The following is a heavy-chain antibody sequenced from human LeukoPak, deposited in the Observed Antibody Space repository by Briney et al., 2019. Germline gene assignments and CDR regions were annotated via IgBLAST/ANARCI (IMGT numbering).Heavy chain of an antibody. V-gene: IGHV3-23*01. CDR3: ARRDIVVVVSASDY. CDR2: ITASGDST. D-gene: IGHD2-15*01. J-gene: IGHJ4*02. Sequence: GESLRLSCAASGFTFSNYVTIWVRQAPGKGLEWVSGITASGDSTYYGDSVKGRFTMSRDNSKNTVYLQMNSLRVDDTAVYYCARRDIVVVVSASDYWGQGTLVTVSS. CDR1: GFTFSNYV.